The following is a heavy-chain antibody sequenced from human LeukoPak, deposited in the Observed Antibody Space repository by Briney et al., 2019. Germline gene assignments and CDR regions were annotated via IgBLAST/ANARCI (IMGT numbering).Heavy chain of an antibody. CDR1: GFTFSETW. CDR3: ARVYGGPFDL. V-gene: IGHV3-74*01. CDR2: INTDGSDA. Sequence: GGSLRLSCAASGFTFSETWMHWVRQAPGKGLMWVARINTDGSDAVYAGSVKGRFTISRGNTQNTLHLQMHSLRAEDTAMYYCARVYGGPFDLWGQGNLVTVSS. D-gene: IGHD4-23*01. J-gene: IGHJ4*02.